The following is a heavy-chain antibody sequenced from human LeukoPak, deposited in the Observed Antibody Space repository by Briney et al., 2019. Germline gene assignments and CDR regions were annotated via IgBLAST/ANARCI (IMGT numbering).Heavy chain of an antibody. V-gene: IGHV3-21*01. Sequence: GGSLRLSCAASGFTFSSYSMNWVRQAPGKGLEWVSSISSSSSYIYYADSVKARFTISRDNSKNTLYLQMNSLRAEDTAVYYCARGLAYYYDSSAYFLDYWGQGTLVTVSS. CDR2: ISSSSSYI. CDR3: ARGLAYYYDSSAYFLDY. CDR1: GFTFSSYS. J-gene: IGHJ4*02. D-gene: IGHD3-22*01.